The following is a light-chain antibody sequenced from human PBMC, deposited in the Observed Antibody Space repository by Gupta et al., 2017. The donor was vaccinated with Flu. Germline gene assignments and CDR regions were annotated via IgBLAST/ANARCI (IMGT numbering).Light chain of an antibody. CDR3: QHSRT. V-gene: IGKV1-5*03. CDR2: EAS. Sequence: MTQSPSTLSASVGDRVIITCRASQSISSWLAWYQQKPGTAPELLIFEASTLRNGVPARFSGSGSGTEFTLTISSLQPDDFATYYCQHSRTFGQGTKVEL. J-gene: IGKJ1*01. CDR1: QSISSW.